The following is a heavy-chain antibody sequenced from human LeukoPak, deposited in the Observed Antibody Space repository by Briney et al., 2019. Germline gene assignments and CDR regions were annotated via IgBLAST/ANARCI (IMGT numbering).Heavy chain of an antibody. CDR2: IEHSGGT. V-gene: IGHV4-34*01. J-gene: IGHJ4*02. Sequence: PSETLSLTCAFHGESFISYYWSWFRQSPEKGLEWIGEIEHSGGTWYSPSLRSRITISIDTSKNQFSPKVTSVTAADTAAYYCARDAAYSYGLFDYWGQGTLVTVSS. CDR3: ARDAAYSYGLFDY. D-gene: IGHD5-18*01. CDR1: GESFISYY.